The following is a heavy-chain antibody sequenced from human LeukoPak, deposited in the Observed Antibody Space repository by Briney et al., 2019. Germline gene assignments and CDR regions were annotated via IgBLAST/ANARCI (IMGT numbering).Heavy chain of an antibody. Sequence: AESLRLSCAASGFPFSSYAMSWVRQAPGTGLEWVSAVSGSVGSTYYADSVKGRFTISRDNSKNTLYLQMNSLRAEDTAVYYCAKSDYSDSSGHPSSFEYWGQGTLVTVSS. J-gene: IGHJ4*02. CDR1: GFPFSSYA. D-gene: IGHD3-22*01. CDR2: VSGSVGST. V-gene: IGHV3-23*01. CDR3: AKSDYSDSSGHPSSFEY.